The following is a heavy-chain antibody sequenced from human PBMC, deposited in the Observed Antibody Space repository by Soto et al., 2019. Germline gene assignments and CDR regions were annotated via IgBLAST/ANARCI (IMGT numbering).Heavy chain of an antibody. V-gene: IGHV4-59*08. CDR1: GGSISSYY. CDR3: AALEGYYGAGSYYTY. CDR2: IYYSGST. J-gene: IGHJ4*02. Sequence: SETLSLTCTVSGGSISSYYWSWIRQPPGKGLEWIGYIYYSGSTNYNPSLKSRVTISVDTSKNQFSLKLSSVTAADTAVYYCAALEGYYGAGSYYTYWGQGTLVTVSS. D-gene: IGHD3-10*01.